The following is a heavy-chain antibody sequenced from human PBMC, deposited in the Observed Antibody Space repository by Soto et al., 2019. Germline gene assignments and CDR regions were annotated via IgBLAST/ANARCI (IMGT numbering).Heavy chain of an antibody. CDR1: GFTFSSYA. J-gene: IGHJ6*02. D-gene: IGHD1-26*01. Sequence: HPGGSLRLSCAASGFTFSSYAMHWVRQAPGKGLEWVAVISYDGSNKYYADSVKGRFTISRDNSKNTLYLQMNSLRAEDTAVYYCAIVGATNGMDVWGQGTTVTVSS. CDR2: ISYDGSNK. V-gene: IGHV3-30-3*01. CDR3: AIVGATNGMDV.